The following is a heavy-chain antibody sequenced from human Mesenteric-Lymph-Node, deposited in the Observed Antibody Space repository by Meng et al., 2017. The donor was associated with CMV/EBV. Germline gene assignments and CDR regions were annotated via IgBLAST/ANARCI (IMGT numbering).Heavy chain of an antibody. D-gene: IGHD3-9*01. CDR2: INHSGST. CDR1: GGSCSGYY. Sequence: QVQFHQGGAGLLKPSETLSVPCAVYGGSCSGYYWNWIRQSPEKGLEWIGEINHSGSTTYNPSFTSRIIISVDTSTNQISLNMSSVTAADTAVYYCARGSSYDILTGYFDYWGQGALVTVSS. V-gene: IGHV4-34*01. J-gene: IGHJ4*02. CDR3: ARGSSYDILTGYFDY.